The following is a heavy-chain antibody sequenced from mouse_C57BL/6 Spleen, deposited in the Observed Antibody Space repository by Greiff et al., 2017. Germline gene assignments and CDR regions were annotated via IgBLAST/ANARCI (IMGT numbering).Heavy chain of an antibody. CDR3: ARRIYYYGSSCWYFGV. V-gene: IGHV1-50*01. Sequence: QVQLQQPGAELVKPGASVKLSCKASGYTFTSYWMQWVKQRPGQGLEWIGEIDPSDSYTNYKQKFKGKATLTVDTSSSTAYMQLSSLTSEDSAVYYCARRIYYYGSSCWYFGVWGTATTVTVS. CDR1: GYTFTSYW. D-gene: IGHD1-1*01. CDR2: IDPSDSYT. J-gene: IGHJ1*03.